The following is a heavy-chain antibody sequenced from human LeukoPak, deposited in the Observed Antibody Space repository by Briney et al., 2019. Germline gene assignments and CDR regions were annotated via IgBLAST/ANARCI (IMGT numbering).Heavy chain of an antibody. D-gene: IGHD3-22*01. CDR3: AKDLYDSSGSRYDY. CDR1: GFTFSSYG. Sequence: GRSLRLSCAASGFTFSSYGMHWVRQAPGKGLEWVSAMSAGGSSTWYADSVKGRLTISRDNSKNTLFLQMNSLRAEDTAVYYCAKDLYDSSGSRYDYWGQGTLVTVSS. J-gene: IGHJ4*02. CDR2: MSAGGSST. V-gene: IGHV3-23*01.